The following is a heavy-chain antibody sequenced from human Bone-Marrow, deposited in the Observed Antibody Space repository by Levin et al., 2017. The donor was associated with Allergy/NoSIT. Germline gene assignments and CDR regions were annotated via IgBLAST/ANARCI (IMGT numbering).Heavy chain of an antibody. J-gene: IGHJ3*02. D-gene: IGHD7-27*01. CDR3: ARGWQANWGSKVAFDI. V-gene: IGHV1-69*13. CDR1: GGTFSSYA. CDR2: IIPIFGTA. Sequence: SVKVSCKASGGTFSSYAISWVRQAPGQGLEWMGGIIPIFGTANYAQKFQGRVTITADESTSTAYMELSSLRSEDTAVYYCARGWQANWGSKVAFDIWGQGTMVTVSS.